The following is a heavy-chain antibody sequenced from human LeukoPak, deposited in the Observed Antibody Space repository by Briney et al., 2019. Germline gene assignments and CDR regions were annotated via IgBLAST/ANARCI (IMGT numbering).Heavy chain of an antibody. Sequence: SETLPLTCAVSGYSISSGYYWGWIRQPPGKGLEWIGSIYHSGSTYYNPSLKSRVTISVDTSKNQFSLKLSSVTAADTAVYYCARTYSSSSSDFDYWGQGTLVTVSS. D-gene: IGHD6-6*01. CDR3: ARTYSSSSSDFDY. CDR2: IYHSGST. V-gene: IGHV4-38-2*01. CDR1: GYSISSGYY. J-gene: IGHJ4*02.